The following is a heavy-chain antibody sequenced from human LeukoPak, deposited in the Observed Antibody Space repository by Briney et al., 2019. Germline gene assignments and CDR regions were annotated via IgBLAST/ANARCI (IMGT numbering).Heavy chain of an antibody. D-gene: IGHD4-17*01. V-gene: IGHV4-39*01. Sequence: SETLSLTCTVSGGSISSSSYYWGWIRQPPGKGLESLGSIYYSGSTYYNPSLKSRVTISVDTSKNQFSLKLSSVTAADTAVYYCATGRGYGEPLDYWGQGTLVTVSS. CDR1: GGSISSSSYY. J-gene: IGHJ4*02. CDR2: IYYSGST. CDR3: ATGRGYGEPLDY.